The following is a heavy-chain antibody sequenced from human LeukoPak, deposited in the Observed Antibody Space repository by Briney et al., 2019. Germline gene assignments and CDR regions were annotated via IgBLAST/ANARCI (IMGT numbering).Heavy chain of an antibody. J-gene: IGHJ4*02. CDR1: GFTFGDYA. Sequence: GGPLRLSCTASGFTFGDYAMSWVRQAPGKGLEWVGFIRSKAYGGTTEYAASVKGRFTISRGDSKNIAYLQMDSLKTEDTVVYYCTRVRSGSPTFDYWGQGTLVTVSS. CDR3: TRVRSGSPTFDY. V-gene: IGHV3-49*04. CDR2: IRSKAYGGTT. D-gene: IGHD6-19*01.